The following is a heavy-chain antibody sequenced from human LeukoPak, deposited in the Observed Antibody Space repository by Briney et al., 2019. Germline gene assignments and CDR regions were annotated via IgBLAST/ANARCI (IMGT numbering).Heavy chain of an antibody. D-gene: IGHD3-3*01. CDR3: ARDPHYDFWSGGWNNAFDI. Sequence: ASVKVSCKASGYTFTGYYMHWVRQAPGQGLEWMGWVIPNSGGTNYAQKFQGRVTMTRDTSISTAYMELRRLRSDDTAVYYCARDPHYDFWSGGWNNAFDIWGQGTMVTVSS. V-gene: IGHV1-2*02. J-gene: IGHJ3*02. CDR2: VIPNSGGT. CDR1: GYTFTGYY.